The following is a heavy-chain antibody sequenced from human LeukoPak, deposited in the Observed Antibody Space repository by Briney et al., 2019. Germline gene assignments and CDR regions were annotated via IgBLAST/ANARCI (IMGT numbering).Heavy chain of an antibody. D-gene: IGHD3-3*01. CDR1: GYTFTSYG. CDR3: AREGYVNYDFWSGSDTYDY. V-gene: IGHV1-18*01. J-gene: IGHJ4*02. Sequence: ASVKVSXKASGYTFTSYGISWVRQAPGQGLEWMGWLSAYNGNTNYAQKLQGRVTMTTDTSTGTAYMELRSLRSDDTAVYYCAREGYVNYDFWSGSDTYDYWGQGTLVTVSS. CDR2: LSAYNGNT.